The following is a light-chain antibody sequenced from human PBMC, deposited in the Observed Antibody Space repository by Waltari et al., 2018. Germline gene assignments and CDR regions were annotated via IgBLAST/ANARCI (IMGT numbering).Light chain of an antibody. CDR1: QGISTY. V-gene: IGKV1-9*01. J-gene: IGKJ1*01. CDR2: EAS. Sequence: IQLTQSPSSLSASVGDTVTITCRASQGISTYFAWLQQKPGRAPKVLIFEASTLQSGVPSRFSGSGSGIDFTLTSSSLEPEDVATYYCQQFHDYPWTFGQGTKVEIK. CDR3: QQFHDYPWT.